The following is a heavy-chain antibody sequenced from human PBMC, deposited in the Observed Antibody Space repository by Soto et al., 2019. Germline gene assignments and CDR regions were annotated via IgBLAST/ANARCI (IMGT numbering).Heavy chain of an antibody. Sequence: AASVKVSCKVSGYTLTELSMHWVRQAPGKGLEWMGGFDPEDGETIYAQKFQGRVTMTEDTSTDTAYMELSSLRSEDTAVYYCATDRLRYYDSSGYSYAFDIWGQGTMVTVSS. CDR1: GYTLTELS. D-gene: IGHD3-22*01. V-gene: IGHV1-24*01. CDR2: FDPEDGET. CDR3: ATDRLRYYDSSGYSYAFDI. J-gene: IGHJ3*02.